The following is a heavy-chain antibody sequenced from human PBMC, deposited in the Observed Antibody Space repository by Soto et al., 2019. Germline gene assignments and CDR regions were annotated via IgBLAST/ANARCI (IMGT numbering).Heavy chain of an antibody. CDR2: ISGSGGST. CDR3: AKSPYYDFWSGYRIGTYYFDY. Sequence: GGSLRLSCAASGFTFSSYAMSWVRQAPGKGLEWVSAISGSGGSTYYADSVKGRFTISRDNSKNTLYLQMNSLRAEDTAVYYCAKSPYYDFWSGYRIGTYYFDYWGQGTLVTVSS. D-gene: IGHD3-3*01. CDR1: GFTFSSYA. J-gene: IGHJ4*02. V-gene: IGHV3-23*01.